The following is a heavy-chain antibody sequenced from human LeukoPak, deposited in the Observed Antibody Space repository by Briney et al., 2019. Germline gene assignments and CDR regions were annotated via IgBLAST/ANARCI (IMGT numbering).Heavy chain of an antibody. CDR1: GYTFTGYY. V-gene: IGHV1-2*02. CDR2: INPNSGGT. CDR3: ARSQLKRDNWFDP. D-gene: IGHD2-2*01. Sequence: ASVKVSCKASGYTFTGYYMHWVRQAPGQGLEWMGWINPNSGGTNYAQKFQGRVTMTRDTSISTAYMELSRLRSDDTAVYYCARSQLKRDNWFDPWGQGTLVTVSS. J-gene: IGHJ5*02.